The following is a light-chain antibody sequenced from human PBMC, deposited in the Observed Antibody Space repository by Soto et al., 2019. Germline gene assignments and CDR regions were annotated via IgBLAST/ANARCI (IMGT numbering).Light chain of an antibody. CDR3: AAWDDSLSDYV. CDR2: RNN. CDR1: SSNIGSNY. V-gene: IGLV1-47*01. J-gene: IGLJ1*01. Sequence: QSVLTQPPSASGTSGQRVTISCSGSSSNIGSNYVYWYQQLPGTAPKLLIYRNNQRPSGVPDRFSGSKSGTSASLAISGLRSEDEADYYCAAWDDSLSDYVFGTGTKVTV.